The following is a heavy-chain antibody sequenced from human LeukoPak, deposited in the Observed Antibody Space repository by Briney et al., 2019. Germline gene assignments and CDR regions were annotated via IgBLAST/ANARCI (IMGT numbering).Heavy chain of an antibody. CDR2: INHSGST. J-gene: IGHJ4*02. CDR1: GGSFSGYY. CDR3: ARYRSGWYSYYFDY. V-gene: IGHV4-34*01. D-gene: IGHD6-19*01. Sequence: PSETLSLTCAVYGGSFSGYYWSWIRKPPGKGLEWLGEINHSGSTNYNPSLKSRVTISVDTSKNQFSLKLSSVTAADTAVYYCARYRSGWYSYYFDYWGQGTLVTVSS.